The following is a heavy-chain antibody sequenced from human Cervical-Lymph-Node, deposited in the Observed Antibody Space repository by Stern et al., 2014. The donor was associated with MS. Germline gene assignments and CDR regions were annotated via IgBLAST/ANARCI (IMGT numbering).Heavy chain of an antibody. CDR3: ARGTLADP. CDR2: INPSSGDT. V-gene: IGHV1-2*02. J-gene: IGHJ5*02. CDR1: GYTFTDHH. Sequence: QLVQSGAEVKKPGASVKVSCKTSGYTFTDHHLHWVRQAPGQGLEWMGWINPSSGDTNYAQKFQGRVTVTRDTSISTAYMELYSLKSDDTAVYYCARGTLADPWGQGTLVTVSS. D-gene: IGHD3-10*01.